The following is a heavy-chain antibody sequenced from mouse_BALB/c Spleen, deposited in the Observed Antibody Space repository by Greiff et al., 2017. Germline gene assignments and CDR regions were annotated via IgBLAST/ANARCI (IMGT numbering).Heavy chain of an antibody. D-gene: IGHD1-1*01. J-gene: IGHJ1*01. V-gene: IGHV1S81*02. Sequence: QVQLQQPGAELVKPGASVKLSCKASGYTFTSYYMYWVKQRPGQGLEWIGGINPSNGGTNFNEKFKSKATLTVDKSSSTAYMQLSSLTSEDSAVYYCTRTALPNWYFDVWGAGTTVTVSS. CDR1: GYTFTSYY. CDR3: TRTALPNWYFDV. CDR2: INPSNGGT.